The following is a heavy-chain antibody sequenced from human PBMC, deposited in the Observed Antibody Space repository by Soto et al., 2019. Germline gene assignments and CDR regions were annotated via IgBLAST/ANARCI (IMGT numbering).Heavy chain of an antibody. CDR3: ARAGRIWGSYLSHY. D-gene: IGHD3-16*02. V-gene: IGHV1-8*01. Sequence: ASVKVSCKASGYSFTSYDINWVRQATGQGLEWMGWMNPNSGNTGYAQKFQGRVTMTRNTSISTAYMELSSLRSEDTAVYYCARAGRIWGSYLSHYWGQGTQVTVSS. CDR2: MNPNSGNT. CDR1: GYSFTSYD. J-gene: IGHJ4*02.